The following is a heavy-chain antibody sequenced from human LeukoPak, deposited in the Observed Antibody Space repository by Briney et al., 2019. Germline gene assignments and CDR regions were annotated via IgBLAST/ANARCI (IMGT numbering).Heavy chain of an antibody. CDR3: AKDSGGYSYGLTFDY. CDR2: ISGSGGST. Sequence: GGSLRLPCAASGFTFSSYAMSWVRQAPGKGLEWVSAISGSGGSTYYADSVKGRFTISRDNSKNTLYLQMNSLRAEDTAVYYCAKDSGGYSYGLTFDYWGQGTLVTVSS. D-gene: IGHD5-18*01. V-gene: IGHV3-23*01. J-gene: IGHJ4*02. CDR1: GFTFSSYA.